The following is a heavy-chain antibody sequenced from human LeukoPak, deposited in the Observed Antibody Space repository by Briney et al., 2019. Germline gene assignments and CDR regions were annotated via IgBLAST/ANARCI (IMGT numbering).Heavy chain of an antibody. J-gene: IGHJ5*02. D-gene: IGHD2/OR15-2a*01. CDR3: ARGATLGFDP. Sequence: GGSLRLSCAASGFTFSTYDMHWVRQRTGEGLQWVSGIGTGGDTYYLGSVKGRFTISRENAKNSLYLQMSSLRAGDTAVYFCARGATLGFDPWGQGTLVTVSS. CDR2: IGTGGDT. CDR1: GFTFSTYD. V-gene: IGHV3-13*04.